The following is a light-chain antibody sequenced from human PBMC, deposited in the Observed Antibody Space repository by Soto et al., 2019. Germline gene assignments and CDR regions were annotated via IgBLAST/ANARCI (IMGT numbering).Light chain of an antibody. CDR2: DNN. CDR1: SSNIGNNY. Sequence: QSALTQPPSVSAAPGQRVTISCSGSSSNIGNNYVSWYQRLPGRAPKLLIYDNNKRPSGIPDRFSGSKSGTSATLGITGLQTGDEADYYCGTWDSSLSAGVFGGGTKLTVL. V-gene: IGLV1-51*01. J-gene: IGLJ2*01. CDR3: GTWDSSLSAGV.